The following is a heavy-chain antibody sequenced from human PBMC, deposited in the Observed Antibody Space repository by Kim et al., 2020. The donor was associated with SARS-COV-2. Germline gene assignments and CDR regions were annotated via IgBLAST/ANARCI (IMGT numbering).Heavy chain of an antibody. D-gene: IGHD3-22*01. Sequence: RLTIARDKSKNTLYLQMNSLRAEDTAVYYCAKDEPGHYYDSSDYYYELDYWGQGTLVTVSS. V-gene: IGHV3-23*01. J-gene: IGHJ4*02. CDR3: AKDEPGHYYDSSDYYYELDY.